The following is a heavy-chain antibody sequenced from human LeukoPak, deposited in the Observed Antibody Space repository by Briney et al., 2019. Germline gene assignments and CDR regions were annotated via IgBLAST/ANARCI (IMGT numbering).Heavy chain of an antibody. D-gene: IGHD2-2*01. CDR3: ARDGGYCSSTSCYGDFDY. CDR2: IYYSGNT. V-gene: IGHV4-4*02. J-gene: IGHJ4*02. Sequence: SETLSLTCAVSGGSIGSSNWWSWVRQPPGKGLEWIVEIYYSGNTNYNPSLKSRVTISIDKSKNQFSLKLSSVTAADTAVYYYARDGGYCSSTSCYGDFDYWGQGTLVTVSS. CDR1: GGSIGSSNW.